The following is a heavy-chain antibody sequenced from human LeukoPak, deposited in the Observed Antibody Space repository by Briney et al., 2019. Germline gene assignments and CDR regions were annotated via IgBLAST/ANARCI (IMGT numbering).Heavy chain of an antibody. CDR1: GFTFSSYG. V-gene: IGHV3-30*02. D-gene: IGHD3-3*01. Sequence: GGSLRLSCAASGFTFSSYGMHWVRQAPGKGLEWVAFIRYDGSNKYYADSVKGRFTISRDNSKNTLYLQMNSLRAEDTAVYYCARTYYDFWSGYYTGFGYYYYMDVWGKGTTVTVSS. CDR3: ARTYYDFWSGYYTGFGYYYYMDV. CDR2: IRYDGSNK. J-gene: IGHJ6*03.